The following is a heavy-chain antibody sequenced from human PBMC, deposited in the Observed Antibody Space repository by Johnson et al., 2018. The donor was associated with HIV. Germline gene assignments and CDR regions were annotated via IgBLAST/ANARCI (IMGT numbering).Heavy chain of an antibody. J-gene: IGHJ3*02. CDR1: GFTFSSYW. Sequence: VQLVESGGGLVQPGGSLRLSCAASGFTFSSYWMSWVRQAPGKGLEWVANIKQDGSEKYYVDSVKGRFTISRDNAKNSLYLQMNSLRAEDTAVYYCARALGREGYRNDAFDIGGQGTMVTVSS. CDR3: ARALGREGYRNDAFDI. V-gene: IGHV3-7*01. CDR2: IKQDGSEK. D-gene: IGHD5-24*01.